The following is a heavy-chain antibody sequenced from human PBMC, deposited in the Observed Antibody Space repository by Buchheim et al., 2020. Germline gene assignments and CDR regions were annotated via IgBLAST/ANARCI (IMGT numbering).Heavy chain of an antibody. D-gene: IGHD4-23*01. CDR1: GFTFSTYA. Sequence: EVQLLESGGGLVQPGGSLRLSCAASGFTFSTYAVTWVRQAPGKGLEWVSAISGSGGSTYYADSVKGRFTISSDNSKNTLYLQMNSLRADDTAVYYCAKYRTTVVTPGAFDYWGQGTL. V-gene: IGHV3-23*01. CDR2: ISGSGGST. J-gene: IGHJ4*02. CDR3: AKYRTTVVTPGAFDY.